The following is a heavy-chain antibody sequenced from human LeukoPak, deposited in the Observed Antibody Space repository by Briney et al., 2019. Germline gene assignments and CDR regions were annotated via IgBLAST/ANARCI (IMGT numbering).Heavy chain of an antibody. CDR1: GFTFSSSV. J-gene: IGHJ4*02. D-gene: IGHD2-8*01. V-gene: IGHV3-30*18. Sequence: GRSLRLSCAASGFTFSSSVMHWVRQAPGKGPEWVAVISKDGSEKYHIDSVKGRFTISRDNSRNTLYLQMNSLRAEDTAVYFCAKESCTMTNCLGDWGQGTLVTVSS. CDR2: ISKDGSEK. CDR3: AKESCTMTNCLGD.